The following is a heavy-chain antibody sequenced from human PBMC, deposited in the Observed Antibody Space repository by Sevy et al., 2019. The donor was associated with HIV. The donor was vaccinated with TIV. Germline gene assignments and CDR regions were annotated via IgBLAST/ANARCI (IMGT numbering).Heavy chain of an antibody. CDR3: AKGDRTFYGMDV. D-gene: IGHD3-16*01. Sequence: GGSLRLSCAASGFTFARYAMNWVRQAPGKGLEWVSAISGSGGATYYAESVEGRFTISRDNSTETLYVQMNSLRVEDTAVYYCAKGDRTFYGMDVWGQGTTVTVSS. CDR2: ISGSGGAT. CDR1: GFTFARYA. J-gene: IGHJ6*02. V-gene: IGHV3-23*01.